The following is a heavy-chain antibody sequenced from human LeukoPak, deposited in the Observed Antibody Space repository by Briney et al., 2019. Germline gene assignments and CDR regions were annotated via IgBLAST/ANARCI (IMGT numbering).Heavy chain of an antibody. V-gene: IGHV3-9*01. CDR3: AQDIEGYYTYYYMDV. CDR1: GFTFDDDA. CDR2: ISWNSGSK. Sequence: PGGSLRLSCAASGFTFDDDAMHWVRQAPGKGLEWVSGISWNSGSKGYADSVKGRFIISRDKAKTSLYLQMNRLRAEDTALYYCAQDIEGYYTYYYMDVWGKGTMVTISS. J-gene: IGHJ6*03. D-gene: IGHD2-15*01.